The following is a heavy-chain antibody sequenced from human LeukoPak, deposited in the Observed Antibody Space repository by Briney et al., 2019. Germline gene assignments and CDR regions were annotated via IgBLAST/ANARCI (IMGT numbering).Heavy chain of an antibody. CDR1: GGSFSGYY. D-gene: IGHD6-19*01. J-gene: IGHJ3*02. CDR3: ARGESIAVVKTPGDAFDI. CDR2: INHSGST. V-gene: IGHV4-34*01. Sequence: PSETLSLTCAVYGGSFSGYYWSWIRQPPGKGLEWIGEINHSGSTNYNPSLKSRVTISVDTSKNQFSLKLSSVTAADTAVYYCARGESIAVVKTPGDAFDIWGQGTMVTVSS.